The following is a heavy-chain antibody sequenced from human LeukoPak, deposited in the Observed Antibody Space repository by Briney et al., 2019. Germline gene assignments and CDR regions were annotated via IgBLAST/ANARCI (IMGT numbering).Heavy chain of an antibody. Sequence: PSETLSLTCTVSGGSISSYYWSWIRQPPGKGLEWIGYIYYSGSTNYNPSLKSRVTISVDTSKNQFSLKLSSVTAADTAVYYCARGLTYYDFWSGYYSNNWFDPWGQGTLVTVSS. CDR3: ARGLTYYDFWSGYYSNNWFDP. V-gene: IGHV4-59*12. CDR1: GGSISSYY. D-gene: IGHD3-3*01. CDR2: IYYSGST. J-gene: IGHJ5*02.